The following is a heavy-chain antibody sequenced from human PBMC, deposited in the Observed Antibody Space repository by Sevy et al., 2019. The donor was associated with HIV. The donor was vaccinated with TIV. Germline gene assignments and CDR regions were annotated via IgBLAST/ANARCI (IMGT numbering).Heavy chain of an antibody. J-gene: IGHJ3*02. CDR3: AKDLAFIVGDAFDI. D-gene: IGHD1-26*01. V-gene: IGHV3-23*01. Sequence: GGSLRLSCAASGFTFRNYAMTWVRQAPGKGLQWVSAISGGDDSTYYADSVKGRFTISRDNSKNTLYLQMKSLRAEDTAVYYCAKDLAFIVGDAFDIWGQGTLVTVSS. CDR2: ISGGDDST. CDR1: GFTFRNYA.